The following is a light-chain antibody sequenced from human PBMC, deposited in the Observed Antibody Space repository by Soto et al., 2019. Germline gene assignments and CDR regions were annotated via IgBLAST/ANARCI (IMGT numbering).Light chain of an antibody. V-gene: IGKV1-39*01. CDR2: AAS. Sequence: DIQMNQYPSSLSASVGDRDNMTCRASQSISSYLNWYQQKPGKAPKLLIYAASSLQSGVPSRFSGSGSGTDFTLTISSLQPEDFSTYYCQQRYSTPRTFGQGTRLEIK. CDR1: QSISSY. J-gene: IGKJ5*01. CDR3: QQRYSTPRT.